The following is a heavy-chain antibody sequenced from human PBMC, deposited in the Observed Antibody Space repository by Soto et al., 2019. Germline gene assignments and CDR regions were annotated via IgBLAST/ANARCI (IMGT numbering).Heavy chain of an antibody. D-gene: IGHD3-22*01. CDR2: IIPIFGTA. CDR3: ARPIHYYYYSSGQSAWLDP. V-gene: IGHV1-69*13. CDR1: GGTFSSYA. J-gene: IGHJ5*02. Sequence: GASVKVSCKASGGTFSSYAISWVRQAPGQGLEWMGGIIPIFGTANYAQKFQGRVTITADESTSTAYMELSSLRSEDTAVYYCARPIHYYYYSSGQSAWLDPWGQGSLVPVSS.